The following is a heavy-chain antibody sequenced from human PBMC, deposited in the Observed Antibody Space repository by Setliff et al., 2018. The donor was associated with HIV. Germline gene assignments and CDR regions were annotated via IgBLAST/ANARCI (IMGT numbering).Heavy chain of an antibody. D-gene: IGHD3-16*01. Sequence: GGSLRLSCAASGFAFSNYAMHWVRQAPGKGLEWVAVISYDGNNKYYADSVKGRFTISRDNSKNTLYLQMNSLRPEDTAVYYCARDWYEAGGPFDYWGQGIMVTVSS. J-gene: IGHJ4*02. CDR3: ARDWYEAGGPFDY. CDR1: GFAFSNYA. CDR2: ISYDGNNK. V-gene: IGHV3-30*01.